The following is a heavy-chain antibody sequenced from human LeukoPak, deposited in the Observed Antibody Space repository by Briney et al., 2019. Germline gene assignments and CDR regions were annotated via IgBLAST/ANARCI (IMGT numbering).Heavy chain of an antibody. CDR2: IYYSGST. V-gene: IGHV4-59*01. J-gene: IGHJ4*02. CDR1: GGSISSYY. CDR3: ARAVDKHYFDY. Sequence: PSETLSLTCTVSGGSISSYYWSWIRQPPGKGLEWIGYIYYSGSTNYNPSLKSRVTISVDTSKNQFSLKLSSVTAADTAVYYCARAVDKHYFDYWGQGTLVTVSS. D-gene: IGHD2-21*01.